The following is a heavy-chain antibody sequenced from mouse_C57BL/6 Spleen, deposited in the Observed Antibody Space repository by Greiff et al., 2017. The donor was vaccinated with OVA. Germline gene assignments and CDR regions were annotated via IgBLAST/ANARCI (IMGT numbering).Heavy chain of an antibody. J-gene: IGHJ4*01. V-gene: IGHV5-17*01. CDR1: GFTFSDYG. Sequence: EVKVVESGGGLVKPGGSLKLSCAASGFTFSDYGMHWVRQAPEKGLEWVAYISSGSSTIYYADTVKGRFTISRDNAKNTLFLQMTSLRSEDTAMYYCARGLRQGRGYAMDYWGQGTSVTVSS. D-gene: IGHD1-2*01. CDR3: ARGLRQGRGYAMDY. CDR2: ISSGSSTI.